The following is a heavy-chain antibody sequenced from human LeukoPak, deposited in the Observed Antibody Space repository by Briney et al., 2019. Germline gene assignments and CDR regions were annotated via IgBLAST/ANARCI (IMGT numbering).Heavy chain of an antibody. D-gene: IGHD3-3*01. V-gene: IGHV4-34*01. Sequence: SETLSLTCAVYGGSFSGYYWSWIRQPPGKGLEWIREINHSGSTNYNPSLKSRVTISVDTSKNQFSLKLSSVTAADTAVYYCARGRITIFGVVIYYYYYMDVWGKGTTVTVSS. CDR3: ARGRITIFGVVIYYYYYMDV. J-gene: IGHJ6*03. CDR1: GGSFSGYY. CDR2: INHSGST.